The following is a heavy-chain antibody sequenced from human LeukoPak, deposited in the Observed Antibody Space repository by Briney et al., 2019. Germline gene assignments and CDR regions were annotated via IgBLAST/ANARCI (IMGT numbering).Heavy chain of an antibody. Sequence: SETLSLTCTVSGYSISSGYYWGWIRQPPGKGLEWIGSIYHSGSTFDNPSLKSRVTISVDTSKNQFSLRLSSVTAADTAVYYCARASYSYDINGWVPFDYWGQGTLVTVSS. J-gene: IGHJ4*02. D-gene: IGHD3-22*01. CDR3: ARASYSYDINGWVPFDY. CDR2: IYHSGST. V-gene: IGHV4-38-2*02. CDR1: GYSISSGYY.